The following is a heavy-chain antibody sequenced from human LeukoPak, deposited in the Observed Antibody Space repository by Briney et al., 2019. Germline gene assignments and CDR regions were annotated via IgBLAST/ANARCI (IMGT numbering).Heavy chain of an antibody. D-gene: IGHD3-10*01. CDR1: GGXISSHYY. V-gene: IGHV4-39*01. CDR2: IYYSGST. Sequence: SETLSLTCTVSGGXISSHYYWIWIRQPPGKGLEWIGSIYYSGSTYYNPSLKSRVTISVDTSKNQFSLKLSSLTAAETAVYYCARQYGSGSAYTPVVDLWGQGTLVTVSS. J-gene: IGHJ4*02. CDR3: ARQYGSGSAYTPVVDL.